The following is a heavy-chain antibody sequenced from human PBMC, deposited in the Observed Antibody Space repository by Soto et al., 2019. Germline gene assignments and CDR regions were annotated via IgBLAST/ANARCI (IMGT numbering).Heavy chain of an antibody. CDR2: INHSGST. Sequence: SETLSLTCAVYGGSFSGYYWSWIRQPPGKGLEWIGEINHSGSTNYNPSLKSRVTISVDTSKNQFSLKLSSVTAADTAVYYCARETTLVYWGQGTLVTVSS. D-gene: IGHD6-13*01. V-gene: IGHV4-34*01. CDR3: ARETTLVY. CDR1: GGSFSGYY. J-gene: IGHJ4*02.